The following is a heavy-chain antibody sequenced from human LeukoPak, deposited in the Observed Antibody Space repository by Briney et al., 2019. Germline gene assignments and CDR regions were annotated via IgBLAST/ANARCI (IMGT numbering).Heavy chain of an antibody. J-gene: IGHJ4*02. CDR2: INPSGGST. Sequence: ASVKVSCKASGYTFTSYYMHWVRQAPGQGLEWMGMINPSGGSTSYAQKFQGRVTMTRDTSISTAYVELSRLRSDDTAVYYCAREDYYDSSGYSPPYYWGQGTLVTVSS. CDR1: GYTFTSYY. D-gene: IGHD3-22*01. CDR3: AREDYYDSSGYSPPYY. V-gene: IGHV1-46*01.